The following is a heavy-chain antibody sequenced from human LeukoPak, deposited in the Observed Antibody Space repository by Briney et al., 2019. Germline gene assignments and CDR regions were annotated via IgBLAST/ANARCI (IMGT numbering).Heavy chain of an antibody. CDR3: ARVGDGYTYFDY. Sequence: GGSLRLSCAASGFTVSSSYMSWVRQAPGKGLEWVSVIYSGGSTYYADSVKGRFTISRDNAKKSLYLQMNSLRAEDTAVYYCARVGDGYTYFDYWGQGTLVTVSS. J-gene: IGHJ4*02. CDR2: IYSGGST. V-gene: IGHV3-53*01. CDR1: GFTVSSSY. D-gene: IGHD5-24*01.